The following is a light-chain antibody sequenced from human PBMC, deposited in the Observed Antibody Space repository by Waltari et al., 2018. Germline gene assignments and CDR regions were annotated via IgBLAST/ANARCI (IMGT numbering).Light chain of an antibody. CDR3: HQIASLPRT. J-gene: IGKJ1*01. Sequence: EIVLTQSPEFQSVTPEEKVTITCRASQIIGSRLHWYQQKPNQSPKLLIKYASQSISGVPSRFSGSGSGTDFTLTINSLEAEDAAVYYCHQIASLPRTFGPGTKVEIK. CDR1: QIIGSR. V-gene: IGKV6D-21*02. CDR2: YAS.